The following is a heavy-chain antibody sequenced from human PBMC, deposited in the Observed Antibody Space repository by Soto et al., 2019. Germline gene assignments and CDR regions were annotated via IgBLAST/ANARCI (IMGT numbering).Heavy chain of an antibody. V-gene: IGHV3-7*01. Sequence: GGSLRLSCAASGFTFSNFWMSWVRQAPGKGLEWVANIKHDGGETYYVDSVKGRFTISRDNAKNSLYLQMYSLRTEDKGVYYCAREGDCSGGSCYSGLHSWGQGTLVTVSS. CDR2: IKHDGGET. CDR1: GFTFSNFW. J-gene: IGHJ5*02. CDR3: AREGDCSGGSCYSGLHS. D-gene: IGHD2-15*01.